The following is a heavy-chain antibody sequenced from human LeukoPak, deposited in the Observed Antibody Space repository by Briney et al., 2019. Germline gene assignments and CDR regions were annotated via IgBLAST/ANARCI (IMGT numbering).Heavy chain of an antibody. Sequence: GASVKVSCKASGYTFTSYGISWVRQAPGQGLEWMGWISAYNGNTSYAQKLQGRVTMTTDTSTSTAYMELRSLRSDDTAVYYCAREAGATTGYPYYYYYYYMDVWGKGTTVTVSS. CDR2: ISAYNGNT. V-gene: IGHV1-18*01. CDR1: GYTFTSYG. CDR3: AREAGATTGYPYYYYYYYMDV. J-gene: IGHJ6*03. D-gene: IGHD3-9*01.